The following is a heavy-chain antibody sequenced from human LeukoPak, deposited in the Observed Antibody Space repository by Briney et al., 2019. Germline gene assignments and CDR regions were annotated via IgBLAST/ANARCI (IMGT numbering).Heavy chain of an antibody. J-gene: IGHJ4*02. CDR2: IYYSGST. D-gene: IGHD4-17*01. CDR1: GGSVSSGSYY. CDR3: ASYDYGDYRGVDY. V-gene: IGHV4-61*01. Sequence: PSETLSLTCTVSGGSVSSGSYYWSWIRQPPGKGLEWIGYIYYSGSTNYNPSLKSRVTISVDTSKNQFSLKLSPVTAADTAVYYCASYDYGDYRGVDYWGQGTLVTVSS.